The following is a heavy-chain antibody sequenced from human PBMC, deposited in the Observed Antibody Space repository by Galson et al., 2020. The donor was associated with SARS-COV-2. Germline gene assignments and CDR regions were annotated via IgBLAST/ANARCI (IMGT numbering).Heavy chain of an antibody. D-gene: IGHD3-10*01. CDR3: ASGGPTNWFDP. CDR1: GLTFSSYA. J-gene: IGHJ5*02. CDR2: ISYDGSNK. V-gene: IGHV3-30*04. Sequence: GESLKISCAASGLTFSSYAMHWVRQAPGKGLEWVAVISYDGSNKYYADSVKGRFTISRDNSKNTLYLQMNSLRAEDTAVYYCASGGPTNWFDPWGQGTLVTVSS.